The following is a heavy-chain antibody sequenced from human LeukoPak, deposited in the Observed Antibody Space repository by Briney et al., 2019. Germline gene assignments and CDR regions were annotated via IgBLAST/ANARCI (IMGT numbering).Heavy chain of an antibody. Sequence: PGGSLRLSCAASGFTFSSYWMHWVRQVPGKGLVWVSRINSHGSSTSYADSVKGRFTISRDNAKNSLYLQMNSLRAEDTAVYYCASGGVFERSVYWGQGTLVTVSS. J-gene: IGHJ4*02. CDR3: ASGGVFERSVY. CDR2: INSHGSST. D-gene: IGHD3-16*01. CDR1: GFTFSSYW. V-gene: IGHV3-74*01.